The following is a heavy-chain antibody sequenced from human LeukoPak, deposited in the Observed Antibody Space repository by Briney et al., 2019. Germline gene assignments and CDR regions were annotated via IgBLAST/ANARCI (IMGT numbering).Heavy chain of an antibody. CDR2: ISGSGGST. CDR1: GFTFSSYA. J-gene: IGHJ4*02. CDR3: AKDGGSGSYYIPHTFDY. Sequence: GGSLRLSCAASGFTFSSYAMSWVRQAPGKGLEWVSAISGSGGSTYYADSVKGRFTISRDNSKSTLYLQMNSLRAEDTAVYYCAKDGGSGSYYIPHTFDYWGQGTLVTVSS. V-gene: IGHV3-23*01. D-gene: IGHD3-10*01.